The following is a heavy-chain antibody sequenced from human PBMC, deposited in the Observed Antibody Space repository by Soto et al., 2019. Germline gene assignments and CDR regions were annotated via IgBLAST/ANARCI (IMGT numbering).Heavy chain of an antibody. Sequence: SETLSLTCAVYGGSFSGYYWSWIRQPPGKGLEWIGEINHSGSTNYNPSLKSRVTISVDTSKNQFSLKLSSVTAADTAVYYCARKGIVVVPAAIGWFDPWGQGTLVTVSS. CDR3: ARKGIVVVPAAIGWFDP. CDR1: GGSFSGYY. V-gene: IGHV4-34*01. J-gene: IGHJ5*02. CDR2: INHSGST. D-gene: IGHD2-2*01.